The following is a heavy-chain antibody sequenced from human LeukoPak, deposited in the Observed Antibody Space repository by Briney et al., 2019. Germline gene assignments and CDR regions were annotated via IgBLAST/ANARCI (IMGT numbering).Heavy chain of an antibody. V-gene: IGHV4-59*12. J-gene: IGHJ4*02. Sequence: PSETLSLTCTVSGGSISSYYWSWIRQPPGKGLEWIGYIYYSGSTNYNPSLKSRVTISVDTSKNQFSLKLSSVTAADTAVYYCATLPLYSYNKPVDFWGQGTLVTVSS. CDR1: GGSISSYY. D-gene: IGHD3-10*01. CDR3: ATLPLYSYNKPVDF. CDR2: IYYSGST.